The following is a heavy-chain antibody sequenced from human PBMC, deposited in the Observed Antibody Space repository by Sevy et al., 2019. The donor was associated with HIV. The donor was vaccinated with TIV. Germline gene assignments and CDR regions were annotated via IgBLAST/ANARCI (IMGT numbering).Heavy chain of an antibody. CDR1: DGSFSGYY. J-gene: IGHJ5*02. Sequence: SETLSLTCAVHDGSFSGYYWNWIRQLPGKGLEWIGEINESGITYYNPSLKSRVTISVDTSKNQLSLKLNSVTAVDSAVYFCARSPPVVVVPGAPSWFDPWGQGTLVTVSS. CDR3: ARSPPVVVVPGAPSWFDP. V-gene: IGHV4-34*01. D-gene: IGHD2-2*01. CDR2: INESGIT.